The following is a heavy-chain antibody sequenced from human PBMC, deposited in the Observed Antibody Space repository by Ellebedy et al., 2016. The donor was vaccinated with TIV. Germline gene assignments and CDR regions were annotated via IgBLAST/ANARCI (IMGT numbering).Heavy chain of an antibody. J-gene: IGHJ5*02. CDR2: IKYDGSVG. CDR3: AKDRRPYSSSWYAPWFDP. Sequence: GGSLRLSCAVSGVTFRMFGIHWVRQAPGKGLGWVTFIKYDGSVGHYADSVKGRFSISRDNSKNSVYLQMNSLRAEDTAVYYCAKDRRPYSSSWYAPWFDPWGQGTLVTVSS. D-gene: IGHD6-13*01. CDR1: GVTFRMFG. V-gene: IGHV3-30*02.